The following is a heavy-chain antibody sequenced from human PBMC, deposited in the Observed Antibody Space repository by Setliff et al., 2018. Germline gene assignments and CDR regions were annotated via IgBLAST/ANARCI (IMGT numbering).Heavy chain of an antibody. J-gene: IGHJ6*03. Sequence: SETLSLTCPVSGGSISSYYWSWIRQPAGKGLEWIEHIYIGGSANYNPSLKSRVTMSIDTSKNQFSLKLNSVTAADMAVYYCAREQWLDPPGYYYVDVWAKGTTVTVSS. CDR1: GGSISSYY. D-gene: IGHD6-19*01. CDR3: AREQWLDPPGYYYVDV. V-gene: IGHV4-4*07. CDR2: IYIGGSA.